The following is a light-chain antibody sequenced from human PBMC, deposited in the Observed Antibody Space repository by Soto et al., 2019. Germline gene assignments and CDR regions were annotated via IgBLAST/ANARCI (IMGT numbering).Light chain of an antibody. CDR3: QQRSNWPST. CDR1: QSVSSN. CDR2: DAS. V-gene: IGKV3-11*01. Sequence: VMRHSRATLSVSPEERATLSCRASQSVSSNLAWYQQKPGQAPRLLIYDASNRATGIPARFSGSGSGTDFTLTISSLEPEDFAVYYCQQRSNWPSTFGQGTRLAIK. J-gene: IGKJ5*01.